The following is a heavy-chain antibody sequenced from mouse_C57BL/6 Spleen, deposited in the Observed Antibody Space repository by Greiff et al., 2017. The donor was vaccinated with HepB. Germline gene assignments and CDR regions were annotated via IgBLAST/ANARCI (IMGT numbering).Heavy chain of an antibody. CDR1: GYTFTDYE. CDR2: IDPETGGT. CDR3: TRSYFDY. V-gene: IGHV1-15*01. Sequence: QVQLQQSGAELVRPGASVTLSCKASGYTFTDYEMHWVKQTPVHGLEWIGAIDPETGGTAYNQKFKGKAILTADKSYSTAYMELRSLTSEDSAVYYCTRSYFDYWGQGTTLTVSS. J-gene: IGHJ2*01.